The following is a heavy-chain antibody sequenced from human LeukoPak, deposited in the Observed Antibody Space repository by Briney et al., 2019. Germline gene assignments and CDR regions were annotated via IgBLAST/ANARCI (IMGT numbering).Heavy chain of an antibody. V-gene: IGHV4-34*01. CDR3: ASYLRSWFDP. Sequence: SETLSLTCAVYGGSFSGYYWSWIRQPPGKGLEWIGEINHSGSTNYNPSLKSRVTISVDRSKNQFSLKLSSVTAADTAEYYCASYLRSWFDPWGQGTLVTVSS. CDR2: INHSGST. CDR1: GGSFSGYY. J-gene: IGHJ5*02.